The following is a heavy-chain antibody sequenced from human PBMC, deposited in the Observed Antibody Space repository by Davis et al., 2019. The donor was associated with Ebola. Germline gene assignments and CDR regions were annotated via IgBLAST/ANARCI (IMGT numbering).Heavy chain of an antibody. CDR1: GFTFSTYW. Sequence: GESLKISCAASGFTFSTYWMHWVRQAPGKGLAWVSRITGDGSSTDYADSVKGRFTISRDNAKNTLYLQMNSLRAEDTAVYYCAKVESGYFDWLPVSYGMDVWGQGTTVTVSS. D-gene: IGHD3-9*01. CDR3: AKVESGYFDWLPVSYGMDV. J-gene: IGHJ6*02. V-gene: IGHV3-74*01. CDR2: ITGDGSST.